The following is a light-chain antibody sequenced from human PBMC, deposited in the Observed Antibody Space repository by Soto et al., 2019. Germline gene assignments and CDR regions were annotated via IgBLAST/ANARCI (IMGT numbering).Light chain of an antibody. J-gene: IGKJ1*01. V-gene: IGKV1D-12*01. CDR1: QDIRSW. Sequence: DIQMTQSPSYVSASIGDRVTIRCRASQDIRSWLAWYQQKPGKAPKLLIYAASSLQRGVPSRFSGSGSGTNFTLTISSLQAEDFATYYCQQAKSPGAFGQGTKV. CDR3: QQAKSPGA. CDR2: AAS.